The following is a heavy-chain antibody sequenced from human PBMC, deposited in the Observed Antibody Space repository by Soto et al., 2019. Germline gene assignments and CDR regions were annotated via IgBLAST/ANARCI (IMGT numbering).Heavy chain of an antibody. V-gene: IGHV1-69*13. CDR3: ARGVIKPNHYYYYGMDV. CDR2: IIPIFGTA. D-gene: IGHD3-10*01. Sequence: ASVKVSCKASGGTFSSYAISWVRQAPGQGLEWMGGIIPIFGTANYAQKFQGRVTITADESTSTAYMELSSLRSEDTAVYYCARGVIKPNHYYYYGMDVWGQGTTVTVSS. CDR1: GGTFSSYA. J-gene: IGHJ6*02.